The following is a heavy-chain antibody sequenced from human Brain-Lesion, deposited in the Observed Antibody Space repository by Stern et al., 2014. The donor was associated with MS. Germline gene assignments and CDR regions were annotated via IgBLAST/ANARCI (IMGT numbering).Heavy chain of an antibody. V-gene: IGHV4-39*01. Sequence: VQLVESGPGLVKPSETLSLTCTVSGGSISSSSYYWGWIRQPPGKGLEWIGSIYYRGSTYYNPPLKSRVTISMDKSKNQFSLRLSSVTAADTAVYFCAKLWLGELPESPFDYWGQGTLVTVSS. CDR1: GGSISSSSYY. CDR3: AKLWLGELPESPFDY. J-gene: IGHJ4*02. CDR2: IYYRGST. D-gene: IGHD3-10*01.